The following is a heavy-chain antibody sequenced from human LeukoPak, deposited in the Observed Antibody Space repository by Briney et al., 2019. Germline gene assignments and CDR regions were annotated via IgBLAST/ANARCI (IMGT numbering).Heavy chain of an antibody. D-gene: IGHD5-12*01. CDR1: GYTFTSYG. J-gene: IGHJ6*03. Sequence: ASVKVSCKASGYTFTSYGINWVRQATGQGLEWMGWMNPNSGNTGYAQKFQGRVTITRNTSISTAYMELSSLRSEDTAVYYCARGDSGYDDLGYGDPDLEYWCYMDVWGKGTTVTVSS. CDR3: ARGDSGYDDLGYGDPDLEYWCYMDV. V-gene: IGHV1-8*03. CDR2: MNPNSGNT.